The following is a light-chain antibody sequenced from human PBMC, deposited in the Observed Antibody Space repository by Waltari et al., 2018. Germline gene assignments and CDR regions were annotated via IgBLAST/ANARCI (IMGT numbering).Light chain of an antibody. J-gene: IGLJ2*01. CDR1: SSNIGSNY. CDR2: RNN. V-gene: IGLV1-47*01. Sequence: QSVLTQPPSASGTPGPRVTISCSGSSSNIGSNYVYWYQPLPGTAPKRLIYRNNQRPSGVPDRFSGSKSGTSASLAISGLRSEDEADYYCAAWDDSLSGLVVFGGGTKLTVL. CDR3: AAWDDSLSGLVV.